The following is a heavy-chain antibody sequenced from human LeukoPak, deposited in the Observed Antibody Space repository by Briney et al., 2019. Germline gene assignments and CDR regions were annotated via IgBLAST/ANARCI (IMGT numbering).Heavy chain of an antibody. CDR2: IYYSGST. V-gene: IGHV4-30-4*01. CDR3: ARGRGGYYVDY. Sequence: SETLSLTCTVSGGSISSGDYYWSWIRQPPGKGLEWIGYIYYSGSTYYNPSLKSRVTISVDTSKNQFSLKLSSVTAADTAVYYCARGRGGYYVDYWGQGTLVTVSS. J-gene: IGHJ4*02. CDR1: GGSISSGDYY. D-gene: IGHD1-26*01.